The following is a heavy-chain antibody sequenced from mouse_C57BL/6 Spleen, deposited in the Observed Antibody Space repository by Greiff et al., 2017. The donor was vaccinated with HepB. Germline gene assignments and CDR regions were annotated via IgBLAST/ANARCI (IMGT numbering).Heavy chain of an antibody. CDR3: ARGGSYDGYLYAMDY. J-gene: IGHJ4*01. Sequence: EVMLVESEGGLVQPGRSMKLSCTASGFTFSDYYMAWVRQVPEKGLEWVANINYDGSSTYYLDSLKSRFIISRDNAKNILYLQMSSLKSEDTATYYCARGGSYDGYLYAMDYWGQGTSVTVSS. D-gene: IGHD2-3*01. V-gene: IGHV5-16*01. CDR1: GFTFSDYY. CDR2: INYDGSST.